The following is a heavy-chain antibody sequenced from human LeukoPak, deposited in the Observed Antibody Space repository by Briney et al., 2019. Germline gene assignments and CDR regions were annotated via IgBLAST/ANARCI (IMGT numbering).Heavy chain of an antibody. V-gene: IGHV4-30-4*01. J-gene: IGHJ5*02. CDR2: IYYSGST. D-gene: IGHD4-17*01. CDR1: GGSISSGDYY. CDR3: ARDYGDYYYGWFDP. Sequence: SQTLSLTCTVSGGSISSGDYYWSWIRQPLGKGLEWIGYIYYSGSTYYNPSLESRVTISVDTSKNQFSLKLSSVTAADTAVYYCARDYGDYYYGWFDPWGQGTLVTVSS.